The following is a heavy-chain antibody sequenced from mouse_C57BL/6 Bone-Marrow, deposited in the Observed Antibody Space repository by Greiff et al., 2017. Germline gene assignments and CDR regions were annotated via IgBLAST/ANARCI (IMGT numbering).Heavy chain of an antibody. Sequence: EVMLVESGGGLVQPGGSLKLSCAASGFTFSDYYMYWVRQTPEKRLEWVAYISNGGGSTYYPDTVKGRFTIARDNAKNTLYLHMSRLKSEDTAMYYCARHDTGRVFWFAYWGQGTLVTVSA. V-gene: IGHV5-12*01. J-gene: IGHJ3*01. CDR3: ARHDTGRVFWFAY. D-gene: IGHD4-1*01. CDR1: GFTFSDYY. CDR2: ISNGGGST.